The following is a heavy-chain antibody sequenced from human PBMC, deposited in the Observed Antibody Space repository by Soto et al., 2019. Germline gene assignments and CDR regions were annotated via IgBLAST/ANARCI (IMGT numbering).Heavy chain of an antibody. CDR2: MNPNSGNT. D-gene: IGHD2-2*02. Sequence: QVQLVQSGAEVKKPGASVKVSCKASGYTFTSYDINWVRQATGQGLEWMGWMNPNSGNTGYAQKFQGRVTMTRNTSISTAYMELSSLRSEDTAVYYCARGDTRSHRHYYSYYYMDVWGKGTTVTVSS. V-gene: IGHV1-8*01. J-gene: IGHJ6*03. CDR3: ARGDTRSHRHYYSYYYMDV. CDR1: GYTFTSYD.